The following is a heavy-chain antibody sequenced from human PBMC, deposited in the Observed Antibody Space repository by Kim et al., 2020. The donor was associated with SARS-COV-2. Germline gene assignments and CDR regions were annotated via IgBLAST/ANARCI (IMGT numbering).Heavy chain of an antibody. CDR2: ISWNSGSI. J-gene: IGHJ4*02. CDR3: AKDRGHTVTTPRFDY. D-gene: IGHD4-17*01. Sequence: GGSLRLSCAASGFTFDDYAMHWVRQAPGKGLEWVSGISWNSGSIGYADSVKGRFTISRDNAKNSLYLQMNSLRAEDTALYYCAKDRGHTVTTPRFDYWGQGTLVTVSS. CDR1: GFTFDDYA. V-gene: IGHV3-9*01.